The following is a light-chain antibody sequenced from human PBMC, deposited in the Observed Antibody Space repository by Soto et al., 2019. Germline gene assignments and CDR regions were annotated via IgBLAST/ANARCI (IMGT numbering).Light chain of an antibody. Sequence: QSVLTQPPSASGTAGQRVTISCSGGNSNIGSKDVYWYQQFPGMAPKLLIYRNNQRPSGVPARFSGSTAGTSASLAISGLRSEDEAHYYCAAWDVTLSAVFGGGTKVTVL. CDR2: RNN. J-gene: IGLJ3*02. V-gene: IGLV1-47*01. CDR3: AAWDVTLSAV. CDR1: NSNIGSKD.